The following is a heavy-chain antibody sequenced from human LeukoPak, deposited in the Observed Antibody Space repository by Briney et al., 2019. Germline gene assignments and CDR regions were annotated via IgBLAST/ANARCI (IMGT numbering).Heavy chain of an antibody. CDR1: GFTFSSYW. CDR3: ERASSGSYGY. D-gene: IGHD1-26*01. J-gene: IGHJ4*02. CDR2: INSDGSST. Sequence: GGSLRLSCTASGFTFSSYWMHWVRQAPGKGLMWVSRINSDGSSTIYADSVRGRFTISRDNSKNTLYLQMNSLRAEDTAVYCCERASSGSYGYWGQGTLVTVSS. V-gene: IGHV3-74*01.